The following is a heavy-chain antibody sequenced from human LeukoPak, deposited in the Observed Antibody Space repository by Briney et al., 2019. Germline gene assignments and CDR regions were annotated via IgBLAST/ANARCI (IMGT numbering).Heavy chain of an antibody. D-gene: IGHD1-14*01. CDR2: IHNSGRT. CDR3: TRHGTISSESYFDY. J-gene: IGHJ4*02. Sequence: PSETLSLTCIVSGGSVSSYYWSWIRQSPGQGLEWIGDIHNSGRTNYNPSLKTRVTGFVDTSKNQVSLRLGSVTAADTAVYYCTRHGTISSESYFDYWGQGALVTVSS. V-gene: IGHV4-59*08. CDR1: GGSVSSYY.